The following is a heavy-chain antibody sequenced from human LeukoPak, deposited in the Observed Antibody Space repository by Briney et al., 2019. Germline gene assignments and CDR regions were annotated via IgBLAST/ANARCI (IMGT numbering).Heavy chain of an antibody. CDR1: GITLRNYG. D-gene: IGHD2-15*01. Sequence: PGRSLRLSCAASGITLRNYGMHWVRQAPGKGLEWVAVIWYDGSNKDYADSVKGRFTVSRDNSRNTLFLQMNSLRVEDTAVYYCATDRATQYFDYWGQGTLVSVPS. CDR3: ATDRATQYFDY. V-gene: IGHV3-33*01. J-gene: IGHJ4*02. CDR2: IWYDGSNK.